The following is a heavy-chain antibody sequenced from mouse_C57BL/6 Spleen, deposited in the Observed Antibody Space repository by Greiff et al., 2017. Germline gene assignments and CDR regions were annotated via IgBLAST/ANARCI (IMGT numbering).Heavy chain of an antibody. Sequence: VQLQQSGAELVKPGASVKLSCTASGFNIKDYYMHWVKQRTEQGLEWIGRIDPEDGETKYAPNFQGKATITADTSSNTAYLQLSSLTSEDTAVYYCARWDVNLMDYWGQGTSVTVSS. CDR3: ARWDVNLMDY. V-gene: IGHV14-2*01. J-gene: IGHJ4*01. CDR2: IDPEDGET. D-gene: IGHD4-1*01. CDR1: GFNIKDYY.